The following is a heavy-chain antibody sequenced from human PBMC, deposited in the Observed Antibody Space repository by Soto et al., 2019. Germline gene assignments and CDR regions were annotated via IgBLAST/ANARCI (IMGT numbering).Heavy chain of an antibody. CDR3: ARAYSGRLPRRADYYFAMDV. J-gene: IGHJ6*02. CDR2: IGAADDP. CDR1: GFTFSAYD. D-gene: IGHD2-15*01. V-gene: IGHV3-13*05. Sequence: VQLVESGGGVVQPGESLRLSCAASGFTFSAYDMHWVRQTTGKGLEWVSTIGAADDPYYLGSVKGRFTISRENAKNSLYLQMNSLRAEDTAVYYCARAYSGRLPRRADYYFAMDVWGQGTTVTVSS.